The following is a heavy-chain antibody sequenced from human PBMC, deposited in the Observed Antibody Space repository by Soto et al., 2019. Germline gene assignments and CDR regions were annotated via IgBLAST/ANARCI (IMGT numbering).Heavy chain of an antibody. V-gene: IGHV1-69*13. D-gene: IGHD6-6*01. CDR1: GGTFSSYA. J-gene: IGHJ6*02. CDR3: ASLAARPPYYYYGMDV. Sequence: ASVKVSCKASGGTFSSYAISWVRQAPGQGLEWMGGIIPIFGTANYAQKFQGRVTITADESTSTAYMELSSLRSEDTAVYYCASLAARPPYYYYGMDVWGQGTTLTVSS. CDR2: IIPIFGTA.